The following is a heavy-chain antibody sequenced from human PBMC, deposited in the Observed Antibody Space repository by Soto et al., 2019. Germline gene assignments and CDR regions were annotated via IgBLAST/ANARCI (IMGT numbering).Heavy chain of an antibody. CDR2: INSDGSGT. J-gene: IGHJ5*02. V-gene: IGHV3-74*01. CDR1: GFTFSSYW. CDR3: ARHYYGSGGYNWFDP. Sequence: GGSLRLSCAASGFTFSSYWMHWVRQAPGKGLVWVSRINSDGSGTSYADSVKGRFTISRDNAKNTLYLQMNSLRAEDTAVYYCARHYYGSGGYNWFDPWGQGTLVTVSS. D-gene: IGHD3-10*01.